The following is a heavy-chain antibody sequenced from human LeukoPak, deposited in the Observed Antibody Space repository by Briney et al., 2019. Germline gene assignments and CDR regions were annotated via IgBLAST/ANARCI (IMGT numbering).Heavy chain of an antibody. J-gene: IGHJ4*02. CDR1: VGSISSYY. V-gene: IGHV4-59*06. CDR3: ARCLGVTTLDY. Sequence: SETLSLTCTVPVGSISSYYWSSLRQPPGKGLEWIGYIHYSGSTYYNPSLKSRVSISVDTSKNQFSLKLSSVSPADTAVYYVARCLGVTTLDYWGQGTLVTVSS. D-gene: IGHD2-21*02. CDR2: IHYSGST.